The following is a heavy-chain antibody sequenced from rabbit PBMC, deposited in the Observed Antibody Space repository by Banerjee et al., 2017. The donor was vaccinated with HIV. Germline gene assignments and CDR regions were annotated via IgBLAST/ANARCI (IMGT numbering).Heavy chain of an antibody. CDR1: GFSFSSSYY. CDR2: IYAGSSGST. CDR3: ARAIYSYDDYGDYPYYFNL. D-gene: IGHD2-1*01. J-gene: IGHJ4*01. V-gene: IGHV1S40*01. Sequence: QSLEESGGDLVKPGASLTLTCTASGFSFSSSYYMCWVRQAPGKGLEWIACIYAGSSGSTYYASWAKGRFTISKTSSTTVTLQMTSLTAADTATYFCARAIYSYDDYGDYPYYFNLWGPGTLVTVS.